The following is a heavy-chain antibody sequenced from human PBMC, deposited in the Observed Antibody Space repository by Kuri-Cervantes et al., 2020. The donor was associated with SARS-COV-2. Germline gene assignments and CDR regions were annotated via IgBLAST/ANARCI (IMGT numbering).Heavy chain of an antibody. CDR3: AREGERAGYYYYYYHMDV. Sequence: GESLKISCAASGFTFSFFGMHWVRQAPGKGLEWVALIQHDGNNKYYADSVKGRFTISRDNSKNTLYLQMNSLRAEDTAVYYCAREGERAGYYYYYYHMDVWGKGTTVTVSS. CDR1: GFTFSFFG. J-gene: IGHJ6*03. D-gene: IGHD3-16*01. CDR2: IQHDGNNK. V-gene: IGHV3-30*02.